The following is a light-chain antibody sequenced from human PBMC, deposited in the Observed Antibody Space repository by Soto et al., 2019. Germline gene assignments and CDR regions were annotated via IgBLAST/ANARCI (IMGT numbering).Light chain of an antibody. J-gene: IGKJ1*01. CDR2: DTS. CDR1: QSVRDRY. CDR3: QQYGSSPGT. V-gene: IGKV3-20*01. Sequence: VMLTQSPATLSVSPGETATLSCRASQSVRDRYLAWYQQKPGQAPSLLIYDTSTRATGVPDRFSGSGSGTDFALTISRVEPEDFAIYFCQQYGSSPGTFGQGTNV.